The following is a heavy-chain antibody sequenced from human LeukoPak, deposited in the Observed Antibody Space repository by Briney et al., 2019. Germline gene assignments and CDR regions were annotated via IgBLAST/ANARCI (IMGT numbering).Heavy chain of an antibody. V-gene: IGHV3-21*01. D-gene: IGHD5-18*01. J-gene: IGHJ4*02. CDR1: GCTFSSYS. Sequence: GGSLRLSCTASGCTFSSYSRNWVRQAPGKGLEWVSSISSSSSYIYYADSVKGRFTISRDNAKNSLYLQMNSLRAEDTAVYYCARGQWIQLWHPDYWGQGTLVTVSS. CDR2: ISSSSSYI. CDR3: ARGQWIQLWHPDY.